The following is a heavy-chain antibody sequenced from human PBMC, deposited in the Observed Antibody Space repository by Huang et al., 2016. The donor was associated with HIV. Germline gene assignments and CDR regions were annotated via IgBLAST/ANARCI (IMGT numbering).Heavy chain of an antibody. CDR2: IRYDGRNE. CDR3: AKGSMANAFDI. D-gene: IGHD3-10*01. Sequence: QVQLVESGGGVVQPGGSLRLSCAASGFTFSSYGMHWVRQAPGKGLEWVAFIRYDGRNEYYADSVRGRFTISRDNSKNTLYLQMNSLRAEDTAVYYCAKGSMANAFDIWGQGTMVTVSS. V-gene: IGHV3-30*02. CDR1: GFTFSSYG. J-gene: IGHJ3*02.